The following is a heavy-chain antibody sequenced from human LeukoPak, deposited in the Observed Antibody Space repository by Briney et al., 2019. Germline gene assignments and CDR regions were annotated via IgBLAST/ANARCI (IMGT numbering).Heavy chain of an antibody. CDR2: IYYSGST. CDR3: ARARITWLHFDY. Sequence: SETLSLTCTVSGGSISSYYWSWIRQPPGKGLEWIGYIYYSGSTYYNPSLKSRVTISVDTSKNQFSLKLSSVTAADTAVYYCARARITWLHFDYWGQGTLVTVSS. CDR1: GGSISSYY. J-gene: IGHJ4*02. D-gene: IGHD1-20*01. V-gene: IGHV4-30-4*08.